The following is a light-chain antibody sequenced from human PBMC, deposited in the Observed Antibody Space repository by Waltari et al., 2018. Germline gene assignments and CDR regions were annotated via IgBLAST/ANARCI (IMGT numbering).Light chain of an antibody. CDR3: QQYGSSPAYT. CDR1: QSVSSSY. J-gene: IGKJ2*01. Sequence: EIGLTQSPDTLSLSPGVRATLSCGARQSVSSSYLAWYHQKPGQATRPLIYGASSRATGIPDMFSGSGSGTDFTLTISRLEPEDFAVYYCQQYGSSPAYTFGQGTKLEIK. V-gene: IGKV3-20*01. CDR2: GAS.